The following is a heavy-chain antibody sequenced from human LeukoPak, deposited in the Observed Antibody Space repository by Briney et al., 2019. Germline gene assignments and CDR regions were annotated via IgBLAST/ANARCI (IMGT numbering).Heavy chain of an antibody. J-gene: IGHJ4*02. D-gene: IGHD3-22*01. CDR2: ISDSGGIT. Sequence: LTGGSLRLSCAVSGITLSNYGMSWVRQAPGKGLEWVAGISDSGGITKYADSVKGRFTISRDNSKDTLYLQMSSLRAEGTAVYFCAKRGVVIRVILVGFHKEAYYFDSWGQGALVAVSS. CDR1: GITLSNYG. CDR3: AKRGVVIRVILVGFHKEAYYFDS. V-gene: IGHV3-23*01.